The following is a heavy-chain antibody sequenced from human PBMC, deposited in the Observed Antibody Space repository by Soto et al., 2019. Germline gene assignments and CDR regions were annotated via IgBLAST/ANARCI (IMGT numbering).Heavy chain of an antibody. Sequence: SETLSLTCTVSGGSISSYYWSWIRQPPGKGLEWIWYIYYSGSTNYNPSLKSRVTISVDTSKNQFSLKLSSVTAADTAVYYCASKSPSGSYKGGFDYWGQGTLVTVSS. CDR2: IYYSGST. CDR3: ASKSPSGSYKGGFDY. D-gene: IGHD1-26*01. V-gene: IGHV4-59*01. J-gene: IGHJ4*02. CDR1: GGSISSYY.